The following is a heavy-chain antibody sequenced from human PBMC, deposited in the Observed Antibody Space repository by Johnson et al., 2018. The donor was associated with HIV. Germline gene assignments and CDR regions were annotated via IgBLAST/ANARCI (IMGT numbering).Heavy chain of an antibody. V-gene: IGHV3-30*04. D-gene: IGHD5-18*01. Sequence: QVQLVESGGGVVQPGRSLRLSCAASGFTFSSYAMHWVRQAPGKGLEWVAVISYDGGNKYYADSVKGRFTISRDNSKNTLYRQMNSLRVEDTAVYYWARDHGQLWLLPAFDIWGQGTMVTVSS. CDR2: ISYDGGNK. CDR3: ARDHGQLWLLPAFDI. J-gene: IGHJ3*02. CDR1: GFTFSSYA.